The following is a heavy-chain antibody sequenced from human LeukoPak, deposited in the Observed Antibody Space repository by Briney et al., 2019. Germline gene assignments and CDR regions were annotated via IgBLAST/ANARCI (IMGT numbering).Heavy chain of an antibody. CDR2: ISGSGGST. J-gene: IGHJ4*02. V-gene: IGHV3-23*01. CDR1: GFTFDDYA. CDR3: AKDPVPPLHYDFWSGYYSDY. Sequence: GGSLRLSCAASGFTFDDYAMHWVRQAPGKGLEWVSAISGSGGSTYYADSVKGRFTISRDNSKNTLYLQMNSLRAEDTAVYYCAKDPVPPLHYDFWSGYYSDYWGQGTLVTVSS. D-gene: IGHD3-3*01.